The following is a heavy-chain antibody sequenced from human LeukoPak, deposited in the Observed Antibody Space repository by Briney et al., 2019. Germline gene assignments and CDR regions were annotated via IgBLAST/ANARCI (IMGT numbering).Heavy chain of an antibody. J-gene: IGHJ6*03. CDR3: ARIGQSVHYYMDV. V-gene: IGHV4-59*05. D-gene: IGHD3/OR15-3a*01. CDR2: IFYYGTS. Sequence: GSLRLSCAASGFTFSSYGMHWIRHPPGKGLEWIGSIFYYGTSYYNPSLKSRVTISVDTSTNQFSLKLNSVTAADTAVYYCARIGQSVHYYMDVWGNGTTVDVSS. CDR1: GFTFSSYG.